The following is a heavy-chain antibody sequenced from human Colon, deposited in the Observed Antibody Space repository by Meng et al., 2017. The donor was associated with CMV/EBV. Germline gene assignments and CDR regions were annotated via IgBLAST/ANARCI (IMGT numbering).Heavy chain of an antibody. CDR1: AGSINSSSHY. V-gene: IGHV4-39*02. CDR3: ARLYWASGWFDP. D-gene: IGHD2-15*01. Sequence: FSAGSINSSSHYWAWTLQAPGQALEWLGTIYSSGSTYYNPSLKRRVTISVDTSKNHFSLKLSSVTAADTAVYYCARLYWASGWFDPWGQGTLVTVSS. J-gene: IGHJ5*02. CDR2: IYSSGST.